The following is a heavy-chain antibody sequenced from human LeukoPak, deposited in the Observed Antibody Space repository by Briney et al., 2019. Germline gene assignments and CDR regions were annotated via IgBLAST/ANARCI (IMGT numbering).Heavy chain of an antibody. CDR3: ARDSSASSLADP. J-gene: IGHJ5*02. Sequence: ASVKVSCKASGYTFTSYYMHWVRQAPGQGLEWMGIINPSSGSATSAQKFQGRLTMTRDTSTSTVYMELSSLRSEDTAVYYCARDSSASSLADPWGQGTLVTVSS. V-gene: IGHV1-46*01. D-gene: IGHD2-2*01. CDR2: INPSSGSA. CDR1: GYTFTSYY.